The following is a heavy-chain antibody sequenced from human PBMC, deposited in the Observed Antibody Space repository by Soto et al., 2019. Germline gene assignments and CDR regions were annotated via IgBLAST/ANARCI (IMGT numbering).Heavy chain of an antibody. Sequence: QVQLVESGGGVVQPGRSLRLSCAASGFTFSSYAMHWVRQAPGKGLEWVAVISYDGSNKYYADSVKGRFTISRDNSKNTLYLQMNSLRAEDTAVYYCARYSVPGYSSSYGMDVWGQGTTVTVSS. D-gene: IGHD6-13*01. J-gene: IGHJ6*02. CDR2: ISYDGSNK. CDR1: GFTFSSYA. CDR3: ARYSVPGYSSSYGMDV. V-gene: IGHV3-30-3*01.